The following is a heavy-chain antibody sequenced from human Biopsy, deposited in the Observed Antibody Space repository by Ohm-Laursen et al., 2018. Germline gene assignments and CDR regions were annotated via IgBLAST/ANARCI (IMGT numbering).Heavy chain of an antibody. CDR2: FRFEDRT. V-gene: IGHV4-59*01. CDR3: ALGGGSYVNFDY. D-gene: IGHD1-26*01. Sequence: SQTLSLTCTVSGGSISGYHWSWIRKSPGKGLEWIGYFRFEDRTSYNSSLKSRVTISADTSKNQFSLRLSSVTAADTAVYYCALGGGSYVNFDYWGQGTLVTVSS. CDR1: GGSISGYH. J-gene: IGHJ4*02.